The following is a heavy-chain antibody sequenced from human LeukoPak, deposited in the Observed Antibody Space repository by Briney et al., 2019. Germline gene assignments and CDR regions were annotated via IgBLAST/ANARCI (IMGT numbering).Heavy chain of an antibody. J-gene: IGHJ4*02. D-gene: IGHD3-3*01. CDR2: IKQDGSEK. Sequence: GGSLRLSCAASGFTFSSYWMSWVRQAPGKGLEWVANIKQDGSEKYYVDSVKGRFTISRDNAKNSLYLQMNSLRAEDTAVYYCARSGGDFWSGSFGYLDYWGQGTLVTVSS. CDR1: GFTFSSYW. CDR3: ARSGGDFWSGSFGYLDY. V-gene: IGHV3-7*01.